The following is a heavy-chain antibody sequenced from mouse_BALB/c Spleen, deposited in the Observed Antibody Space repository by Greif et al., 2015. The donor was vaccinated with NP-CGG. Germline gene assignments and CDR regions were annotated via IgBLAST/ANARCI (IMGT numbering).Heavy chain of an antibody. J-gene: IGHJ3*01. CDR2: IDPENGDT. CDR1: GFNIKDYY. Sequence: VQLPQSGAELVWSGSSVPLSCTASGFNIKDYYMHWVKQGPAHGLEWFGWIDPENGDTEYAPKFRGKATMTADTSSNTAYLQVSSLTAEDTAGYDCNGEGADWGEGTRGTVAA. V-gene: IGHV14-4*02. CDR3: NGEGAD.